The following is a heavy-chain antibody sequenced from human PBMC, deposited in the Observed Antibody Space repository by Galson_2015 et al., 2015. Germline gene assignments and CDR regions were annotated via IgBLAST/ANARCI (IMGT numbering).Heavy chain of an antibody. D-gene: IGHD2-21*02. J-gene: IGHJ4*02. CDR2: ISASGGRT. CDR1: GFILNTYG. CDR3: AKDRWGDCGGDCLPPDY. V-gene: IGHV3-23*01. Sequence: SLRLFCATSGFILNTYGMTWVRQAPGKGLEWVSGISASGGRTSYADSVKGRFTISRDSSRNTLFLQMNSVRAEDTAVYYCAKDRWGDCGGDCLPPDYWGQGTLVTVSS.